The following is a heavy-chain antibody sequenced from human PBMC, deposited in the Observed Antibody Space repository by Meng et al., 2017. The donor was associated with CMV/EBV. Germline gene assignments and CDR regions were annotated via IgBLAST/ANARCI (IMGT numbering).Heavy chain of an antibody. CDR3: VRDAYDFWSTSHGMDV. V-gene: IGHV3-74*03. CDR2: INDDGSKT. Sequence: GGSLRLSCAASGFTFSNYWMHWVRQAPGKGLVWVSRINDDGSKTTYADSVRGRLTISRDNAKNTPYLQMNSLRAEDTAVYYCVRDAYDFWSTSHGMDVWGQGTTVTVSS. D-gene: IGHD3-3*01. J-gene: IGHJ6*02. CDR1: GFTFSNYW.